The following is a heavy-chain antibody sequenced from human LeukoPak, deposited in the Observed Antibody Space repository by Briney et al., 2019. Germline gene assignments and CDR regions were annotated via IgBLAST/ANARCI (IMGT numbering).Heavy chain of an antibody. CDR3: CGSGWFAGPFGY. V-gene: IGHV4-39*07. J-gene: IGHJ4*02. Sequence: SETLSLTCSVSGGSITKNGYYWGWIRQSPETGLEWIGSMHYSGSTYYNPSLNSRVTISVDTSKNQFSLKLTSVTAADTAVYYCCGSGWFAGPFGYWGQGILVTVSS. D-gene: IGHD6-19*01. CDR2: MHYSGST. CDR1: GGSITKNGYY.